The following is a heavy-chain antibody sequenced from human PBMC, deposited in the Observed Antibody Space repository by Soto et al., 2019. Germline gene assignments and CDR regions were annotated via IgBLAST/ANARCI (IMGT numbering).Heavy chain of an antibody. D-gene: IGHD2-15*01. CDR2: INPYNGNT. CDR1: DYTFTSYG. J-gene: IGHJ6*02. CDR3: ARGGYCSGGSCYSTDYYYGMDV. V-gene: IGHV1-18*01. Sequence: ASVKVSCKTSDYTFTSYGISWVRQAPGQGLEWMGWINPYNGNTNYAQKFQGRVTMTTDTSTSTAYMELRSLRSDDTAVYYCARGGYCSGGSCYSTDYYYGMDVWGQGTTVTVSS.